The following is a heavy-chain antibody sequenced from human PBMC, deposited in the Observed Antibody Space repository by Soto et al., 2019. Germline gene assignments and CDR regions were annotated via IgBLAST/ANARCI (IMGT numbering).Heavy chain of an antibody. V-gene: IGHV5-51*01. Sequence: PXESLNISCKGSGYSFISYWIGWVRQMPGKGLEWMGIIYAGDPDIRYSPSFQGQVTISVDKSISTAYLQWSSLKASDTAMYYCARASNHVDWFPESFDIWGQGTMVTVSS. CDR2: IYAGDPDI. CDR1: GYSFISYW. D-gene: IGHD3-9*01. J-gene: IGHJ3*02. CDR3: ARASNHVDWFPESFDI.